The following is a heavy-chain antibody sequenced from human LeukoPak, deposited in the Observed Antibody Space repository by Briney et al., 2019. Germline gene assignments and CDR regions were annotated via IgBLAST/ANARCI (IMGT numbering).Heavy chain of an antibody. CDR3: AKSLLTTATGTGRAFDI. J-gene: IGHJ3*02. CDR1: GFTFSSYS. D-gene: IGHD1-1*01. Sequence: GGSLRLSCAASGFTFSSYSMNWVRQAPGKGLEWVSYISSSSSTIHYADPVKGRFTISRDNSKNTLYLQMDSLRAEDSAEYYCAKSLLTTATGTGRAFDIWGQGTMVTVSA. V-gene: IGHV3-48*01. CDR2: ISSSSSTI.